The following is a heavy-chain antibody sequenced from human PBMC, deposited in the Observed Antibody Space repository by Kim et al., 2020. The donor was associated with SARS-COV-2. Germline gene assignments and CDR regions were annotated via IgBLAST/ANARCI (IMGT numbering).Heavy chain of an antibody. CDR3: AKVAYSSVTGLGGFDY. V-gene: IGHV3-30*18. Sequence: WGSLRLSCAASGFTFSSYGMHWVRQAPGKGLEWVAVISYDGSNKYYADSVKGRFTISRDNSKNTLYLQMNSLRAEDTAVYYCAKVAYSSVTGLGGFDYWGQGTLVTVSS. CDR2: ISYDGSNK. D-gene: IGHD6-19*01. J-gene: IGHJ4*02. CDR1: GFTFSSYG.